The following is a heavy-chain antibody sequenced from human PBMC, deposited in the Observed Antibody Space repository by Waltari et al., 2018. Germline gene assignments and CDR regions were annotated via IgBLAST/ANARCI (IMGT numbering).Heavy chain of an antibody. J-gene: IGHJ4*02. CDR2: TYYRSKWYN. CDR3: ARGGSYRLDY. D-gene: IGHD3-16*02. CDR1: GDRASTNIVA. Sequence: QVQLQQSGPGLVKPSQTLPLPCAIPGDRASTNIVAWNWIRQSPSRGLEWLGRTYYRSKWYNDYAVSVKSRITINPDTSKNQFSLQLNSVTPEDTAVYYCARGGSYRLDYWGQGTLVTVSS. V-gene: IGHV6-1*01.